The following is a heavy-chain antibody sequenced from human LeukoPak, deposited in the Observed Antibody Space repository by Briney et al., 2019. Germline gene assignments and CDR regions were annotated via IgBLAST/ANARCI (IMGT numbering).Heavy chain of an antibody. CDR3: ARSSCHLRYSSGWYY. V-gene: IGHV1-69*13. CDR1: GGTFSSYA. Sequence: ASVKVSCKASGGTFSSYAISWVRQAPGQGLEWMGGIIPLLGTANYAQKFQGRVTITADDSTSTAYMELSSLRSEDTAVYYCARSSCHLRYSSGWYYWGQGTLVTVSS. J-gene: IGHJ4*02. CDR2: IIPLLGTA. D-gene: IGHD6-19*01.